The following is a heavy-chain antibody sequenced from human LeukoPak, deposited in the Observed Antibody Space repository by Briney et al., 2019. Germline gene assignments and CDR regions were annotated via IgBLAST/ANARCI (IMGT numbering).Heavy chain of an antibody. J-gene: IGHJ3*02. V-gene: IGHV3-21*01. CDR3: AREGARITMIVVAPDAFDI. Sequence: PGGSLRLSCAASGFTLSSYSMNWVRQAPGKGLEWVSSISSSSSYIYYADSVKGRFTISRDNAKNSLYLQMNSLRAEDTAVYYCAREGARITMIVVAPDAFDIWGQGTMVTVSS. CDR2: ISSSSSYI. CDR1: GFTLSSYS. D-gene: IGHD3-22*01.